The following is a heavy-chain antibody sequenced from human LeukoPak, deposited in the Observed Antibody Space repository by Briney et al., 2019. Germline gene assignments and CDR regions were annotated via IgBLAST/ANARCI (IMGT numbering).Heavy chain of an antibody. CDR1: GYTFTSYD. J-gene: IGHJ6*03. V-gene: IGHV1-8*01. D-gene: IGHD6-6*01. CDR3: ARYNIAARYSYYYMDV. Sequence: GASVKVSCKASGYTFTSYDINWVRQATGQGLECMGWMNPNSGNTGYAQKFQGRVTMTRNTSIRTAYMELSSLRSEDTAVYYCARYNIAARYSYYYMDVWGKGTTVTVSS. CDR2: MNPNSGNT.